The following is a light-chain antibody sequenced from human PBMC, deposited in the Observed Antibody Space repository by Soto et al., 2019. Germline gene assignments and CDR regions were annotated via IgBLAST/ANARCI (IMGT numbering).Light chain of an antibody. Sequence: EIVLTQSPATLSLSPGERATLSCGASQSVNTSYLASYQQKPDLAPRLLIYDASSRATGIPDGFSGSGSGTDFTLPISRLEPEDFAVYYCQQYGNSPYTLGQGAKLASK. CDR3: QQYGNSPYT. V-gene: IGKV3D-20*01. CDR1: QSVNTSY. J-gene: IGKJ2*01. CDR2: DAS.